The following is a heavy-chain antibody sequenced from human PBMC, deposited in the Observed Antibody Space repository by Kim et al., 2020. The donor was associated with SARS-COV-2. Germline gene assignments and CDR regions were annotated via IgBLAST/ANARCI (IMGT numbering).Heavy chain of an antibody. CDR3: ARVLRGIAVAYYFDY. V-gene: IGHV3-21*01. J-gene: IGHJ4*02. D-gene: IGHD6-19*01. CDR2: ISSSSSYI. Sequence: GGSLRLSCAASGFTFSSYSMNWVRQAPGKGLEWVSSISSSSSYIYYADSVKGRFTISRDNAKNSLYLQMNSLRAEDTAVYYCARVLRGIAVAYYFDYWGQGTLVTVSS. CDR1: GFTFSSYS.